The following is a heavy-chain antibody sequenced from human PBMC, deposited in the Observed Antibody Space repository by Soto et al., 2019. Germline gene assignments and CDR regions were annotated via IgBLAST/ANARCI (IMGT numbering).Heavy chain of an antibody. D-gene: IGHD3-10*01. J-gene: IGHJ6*02. CDR3: TRDLFGITMVRGVLYGMDV. V-gene: IGHV5-51*01. CDR1: GYSFSSYW. Sequence: GESLKISCKASGYSFSSYWIGWVRQMPGKGLEWMGIIYPGDSDTKYSPSLQGQVTISADTSISIAYLQMNSLKTEDTAVYYCTRDLFGITMVRGVLYGMDVWGQGTTVTVSS. CDR2: IYPGDSDT.